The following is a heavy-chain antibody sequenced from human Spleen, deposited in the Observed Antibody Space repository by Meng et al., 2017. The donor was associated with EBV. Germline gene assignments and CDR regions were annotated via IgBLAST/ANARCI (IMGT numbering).Heavy chain of an antibody. CDR3: AGSWPSRY. D-gene: IGHD5-24*01. V-gene: IGHV3-53*01. Sequence: EGQVVGSGGGLIQPGGSLRISCAASGITVSSNFMSWVRQAPGKGLEWVSVIYSGGSTEYADSVKGRFTVSRDNSKNTLYLQMNSLRAEDTAVYYCAGSWPSRYWGQGTLVTVSS. CDR1: GITVSSNF. CDR2: IYSGGST. J-gene: IGHJ4*02.